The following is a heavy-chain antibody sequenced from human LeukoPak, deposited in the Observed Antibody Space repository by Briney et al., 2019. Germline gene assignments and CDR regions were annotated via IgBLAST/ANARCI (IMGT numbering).Heavy chain of an antibody. Sequence: SETLSLTCTVTGVSITSYHWSWIRQPPGKGLEWIGYISYSGSTNYNPSLKSRVTISVDTSKNQFSLKLSSVTAADTAVYYCARDRGSGWTDYWGQGTLVTVSS. D-gene: IGHD6-19*01. CDR2: ISYSGST. CDR3: ARDRGSGWTDY. J-gene: IGHJ4*02. V-gene: IGHV4-59*01. CDR1: GVSITSYH.